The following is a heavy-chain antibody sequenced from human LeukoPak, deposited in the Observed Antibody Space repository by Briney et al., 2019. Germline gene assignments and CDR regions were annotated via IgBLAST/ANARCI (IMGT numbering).Heavy chain of an antibody. V-gene: IGHV1-46*01. CDR3: ARGGDRDGYNLNYYYYYMDV. CDR2: INPSGGST. CDR1: GYTFTSYY. J-gene: IGHJ6*03. D-gene: IGHD5-24*01. Sequence: ASLKVSCKASGYTFTSYYMHWVRQAPGQGLEWMGIINPSGGSTSYAQKFRGRVTMTRDTSTSTVYMELSSLRSEDTAVYYCARGGDRDGYNLNYYYYYMDVWGKGTTVTVSS.